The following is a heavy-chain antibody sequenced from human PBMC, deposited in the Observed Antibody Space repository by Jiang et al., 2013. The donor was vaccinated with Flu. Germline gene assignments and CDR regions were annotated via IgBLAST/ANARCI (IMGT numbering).Heavy chain of an antibody. Sequence: PGLVKPSETLSLTCTVSGGSISSYYWSWIRQPPGKGLEWIGYISYSGSTNYNPSLKSRVTISADTSKNQFSLKLSSVTAADTAVYYCARQGTGRVAVAPGIDYWGQGTLVTVSS. CDR2: ISYSGST. J-gene: IGHJ4*02. D-gene: IGHD6-19*01. V-gene: IGHV4-59*08. CDR1: GGSISSYY. CDR3: ARQGTGRVAVAPGIDY.